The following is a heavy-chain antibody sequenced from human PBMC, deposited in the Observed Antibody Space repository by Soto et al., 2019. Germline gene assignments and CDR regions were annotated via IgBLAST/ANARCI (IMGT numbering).Heavy chain of an antibody. V-gene: IGHV3-23*01. CDR3: AKDSRDKSPARDQFDP. D-gene: IGHD2-21*01. J-gene: IGHJ5*02. CDR2: ISGGGSNK. Sequence: PGGSLRLSCEAFGFIFSTYAMSWVRQAPGKGLEWVSTISGGGSNKYYADSVKGRFTISRDNSKSTLYLQMNSLRAEDTAIYYCAKDSRDKSPARDQFDPWGQGTLVTVSS. CDR1: GFIFSTYA.